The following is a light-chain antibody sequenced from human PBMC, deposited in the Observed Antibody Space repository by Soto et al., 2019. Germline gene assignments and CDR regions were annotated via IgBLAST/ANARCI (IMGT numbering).Light chain of an antibody. CDR2: AAS. V-gene: IGKV1D-8*01. J-gene: IGKJ2*01. CDR3: QQYYRFPPGYT. Sequence: VIWMTQSPSLLSASTGDRVTISCRMSQSISSYLAWYQQKPGKAPELLIYAASTLQSGVPSRFSGSGSGTDFTLTISCLQSEDFATYYCQQYYRFPPGYTFGQGTKLEIK. CDR1: QSISSY.